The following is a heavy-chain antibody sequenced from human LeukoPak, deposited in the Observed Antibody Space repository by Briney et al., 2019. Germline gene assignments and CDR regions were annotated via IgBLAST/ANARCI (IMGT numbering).Heavy chain of an antibody. CDR1: GGSISSSSYY. J-gene: IGHJ4*02. CDR2: IYYSGST. CDR3: GSGVVVPAARPFDY. V-gene: IGHV4-39*01. D-gene: IGHD2-2*01. Sequence: SETLSLTCTVSGGSISSSSYYWGWIRQPPGKGLEWIGSIYYSGSTYYNPSLKSRVTISVDTSKNQFSLKLSSVTAADTAVYYCGSGVVVPAARPFDYWGQGTLVTVSS.